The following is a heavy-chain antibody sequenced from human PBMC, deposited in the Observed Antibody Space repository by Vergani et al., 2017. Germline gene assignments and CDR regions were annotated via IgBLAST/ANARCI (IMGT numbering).Heavy chain of an antibody. CDR3: ESRYSSSGYYFDY. CDR1: GGSISSGGYY. CDR2: IYYSGST. D-gene: IGHD6-13*01. V-gene: IGHV4-31*03. Sequence: QVQLQESGPGLVKPSQTLSLTCTVSGGSISSGGYYWSWIRQHPGKGLEWIGYIYYSGSTYYNPSLKSRVTISVDTSKNQLYLKLSSVTAADTAVYYCESRYSSSGYYFDYWGQGTLVTVSS. J-gene: IGHJ4*02.